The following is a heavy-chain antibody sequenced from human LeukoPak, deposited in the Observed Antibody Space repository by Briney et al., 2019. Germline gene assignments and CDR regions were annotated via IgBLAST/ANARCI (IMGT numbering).Heavy chain of an antibody. Sequence: GGSLRLSCAASGFTVSSYYMNWVRQAPGKGLEWVSSISSSSSYIYYADSVKGRFTISRDNAKNSLYLQMNSLRAEDTAVYYCASFRAEYVWGSYRSDFDYWGQGTLVTVSS. CDR1: GFTVSSYY. CDR2: ISSSSSYI. D-gene: IGHD3-16*02. CDR3: ASFRAEYVWGSYRSDFDY. J-gene: IGHJ4*02. V-gene: IGHV3-21*01.